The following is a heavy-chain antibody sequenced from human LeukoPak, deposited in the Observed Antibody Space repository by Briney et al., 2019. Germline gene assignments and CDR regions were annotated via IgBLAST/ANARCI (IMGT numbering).Heavy chain of an antibody. V-gene: IGHV1-69*13. D-gene: IGHD2-2*02. CDR1: GGTFSNYG. J-gene: IGHJ4*02. Sequence: ASVKVSCKAPGGTFSNYGFSWVRQAPEQGLEWMGGIVPVFGTVSYAQKFQDRVTITADDFTTTAYMELSSLRSEDTAVYYCAGWAGTCTIASCYTPLDYWGQGTLVTVST. CDR2: IVPVFGTV. CDR3: AGWAGTCTIASCYTPLDY.